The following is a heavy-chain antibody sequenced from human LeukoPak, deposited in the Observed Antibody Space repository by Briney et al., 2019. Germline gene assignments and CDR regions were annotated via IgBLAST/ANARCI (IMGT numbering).Heavy chain of an antibody. CDR2: IIPIFGTA. V-gene: IGHV1-69*13. D-gene: IGHD3-10*01. Sequence: SVKVSCKASGGTFSSYAISWVRQAPGQGLEWMGGIIPIFGTANYARKFQGRVTITADESTSTAYMELSSLRSEDTAVYYCAREYGSGSYFDYWGQGTLVTVSS. CDR3: AREYGSGSYFDY. J-gene: IGHJ4*02. CDR1: GGTFSSYA.